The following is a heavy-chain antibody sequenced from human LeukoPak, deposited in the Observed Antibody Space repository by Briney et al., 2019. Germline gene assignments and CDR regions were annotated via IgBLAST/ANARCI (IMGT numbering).Heavy chain of an antibody. CDR3: ARVWQQLRLFDI. D-gene: IGHD6-13*01. J-gene: IGHJ3*02. Sequence: SETLSLTCAVYGGSFSGYYWSWIRQPPGKGLEWIGEINHSGSTNYNPSLKSRVTISVDTSKNQFSLKLSSVTAADTAVYYCARVWQQLRLFDIWGQGTMVTVSS. CDR1: GGSFSGYY. CDR2: INHSGST. V-gene: IGHV4-34*01.